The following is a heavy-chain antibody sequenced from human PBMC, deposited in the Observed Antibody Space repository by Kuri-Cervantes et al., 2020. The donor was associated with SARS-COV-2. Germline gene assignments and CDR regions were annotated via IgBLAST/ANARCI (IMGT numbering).Heavy chain of an antibody. V-gene: IGHV1-18*01. CDR3: ARDKGWELQMGFDY. D-gene: IGHD1-26*01. CDR1: GYAFTSYC. CDR2: ISAYNGNT. J-gene: IGHJ4*02. Sequence: ASVKVSCKASGYAFTSYCISWVRQAPGQGLEWMGWISAYNGNTNYAQKLQGRVTMTTDTSTSTAYMELRSLRSDDTAVYYCARDKGWELQMGFDYWGQGTLVTVSS.